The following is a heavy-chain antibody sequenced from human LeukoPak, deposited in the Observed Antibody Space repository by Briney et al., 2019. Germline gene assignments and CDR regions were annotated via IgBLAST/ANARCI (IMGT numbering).Heavy chain of an antibody. CDR3: ARGNQLLYPSYYYYYMDV. V-gene: IGHV4-61*02. CDR2: IYTSGST. J-gene: IGHJ6*03. CDR1: GGSISSGSYY. Sequence: PSETLSLTCTVSGGSISSGSYYWSWIRQPAGKGLEWIGRIYTSGSTNYNPSLKSRVTISVDTSKNQFSLKLSSVTAADTAVYYCARGNQLLYPSYYYYYMDVWGKGTTVTVSS. D-gene: IGHD2-2*02.